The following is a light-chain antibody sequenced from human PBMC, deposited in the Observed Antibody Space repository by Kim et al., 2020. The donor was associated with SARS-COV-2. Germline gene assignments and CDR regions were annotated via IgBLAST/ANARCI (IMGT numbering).Light chain of an antibody. J-gene: IGLJ3*02. CDR1: HSNDGRDD. CDR3: AGWDARLRGWV. CDR2: RND. V-gene: IGLV1-47*01. Sequence: RVTDSCSGGHSNDGRDDVYWYQPRPRTAPKLLICRNDQRHSGVPDRFSGSKSGTSASLAVSGLRSEDEADYYCAGWDARLRGWVYGGGTQLTVL.